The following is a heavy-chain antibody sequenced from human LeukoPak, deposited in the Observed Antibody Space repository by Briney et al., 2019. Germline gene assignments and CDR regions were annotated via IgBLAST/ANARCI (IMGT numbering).Heavy chain of an antibody. J-gene: IGHJ4*02. Sequence: KAGGSLRLSCAASGFTFSDYHMTWIRQTQGKALESIAYISGTGSTTFYADSVKGRFTVSRDNAKGSLYLQMNSLRAEDSAVYYCARDRPYYTYGSTDCWGQGTLVTVSS. CDR3: ARDRPYYTYGSTDC. V-gene: IGHV3-11*01. D-gene: IGHD3-10*01. CDR2: ISGTGSTT. CDR1: GFTFSDYH.